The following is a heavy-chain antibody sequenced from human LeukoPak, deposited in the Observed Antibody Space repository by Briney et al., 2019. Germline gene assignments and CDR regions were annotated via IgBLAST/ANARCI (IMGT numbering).Heavy chain of an antibody. CDR3: ARDRSSNEYYFDY. J-gene: IGHJ4*02. CDR1: GFTFSSYA. V-gene: IGHV3-30-3*01. Sequence: PGRSLRLSYAASGFTFSSYAMHWVRQAPGKGMEWVAVISYDGSNKYYADSVKGRFTISRDNSKNTLYLQMNSLRAEDTAVYYCARDRSSNEYYFDYWGQGTLVTVSS. D-gene: IGHD2-2*01. CDR2: ISYDGSNK.